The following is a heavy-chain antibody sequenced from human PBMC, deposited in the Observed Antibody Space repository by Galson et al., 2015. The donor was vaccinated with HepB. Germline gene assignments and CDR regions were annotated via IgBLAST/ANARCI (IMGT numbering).Heavy chain of an antibody. CDR3: AQEWGCNGNNCHNLRGY. D-gene: IGHD2-2*02. CDR2: VTRGNYI. J-gene: IGHJ4*02. V-gene: IGHV3-23*01. Sequence: SLRLSCAASGFTMSDYAMAWVRQAPGKGLEWVSSVTRGNYIYYTESVKGRFTISRDISRNILYLQMNGLRVEDTAVYYCAQEWGCNGNNCHNLRGYWGQGTRVTVSS. CDR1: GFTMSDYA.